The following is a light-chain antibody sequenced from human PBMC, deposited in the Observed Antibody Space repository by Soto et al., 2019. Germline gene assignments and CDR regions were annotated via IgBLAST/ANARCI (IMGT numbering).Light chain of an antibody. V-gene: IGKV1-5*01. J-gene: IGKJ1*01. CDR2: DAS. Sequence: DIQMTQSPSTLSASVGDRVTITCRASQSISSWLAWYQQKPGKAPKVLIFDASSLESGVPSRFSGSGSATEFTLTISSLHPDDFATYYCQQYSTYPWTFGQGTKVEIK. CDR1: QSISSW. CDR3: QQYSTYPWT.